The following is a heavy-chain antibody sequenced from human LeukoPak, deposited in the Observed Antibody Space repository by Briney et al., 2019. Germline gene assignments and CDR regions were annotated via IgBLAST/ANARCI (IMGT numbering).Heavy chain of an antibody. CDR1: GGSFNGCY. CDR3: AREDFGDSVDY. J-gene: IGHJ4*02. CDR2: IYTSGNT. V-gene: IGHV4-59*10. D-gene: IGHD4-17*01. Sequence: KPSETLSFTCAVYGGSFNGCYWSWIRQPAGKGLEWIGRIYTSGNTNYNPSLKSRVTMSVDTSKNQFSLKLSSVTAADTAVYYCAREDFGDSVDYWGQGTLVTVSS.